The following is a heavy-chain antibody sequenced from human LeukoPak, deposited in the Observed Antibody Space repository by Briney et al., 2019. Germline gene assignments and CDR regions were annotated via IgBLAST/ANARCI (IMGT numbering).Heavy chain of an antibody. V-gene: IGHV3-30*18. Sequence: GGSLRLSCAASGFTFSSYGMHWVRQAPGKGLEWVAVISYDGSNKYYADSVKGRFTISRDNSKNTLYLQMNSLRAEDTAVYYCAKGGGYSSGWYGAGSNWFDPWGQGTLVTVSS. CDR2: ISYDGSNK. CDR3: AKGGGYSSGWYGAGSNWFDP. CDR1: GFTFSSYG. D-gene: IGHD6-19*01. J-gene: IGHJ5*02.